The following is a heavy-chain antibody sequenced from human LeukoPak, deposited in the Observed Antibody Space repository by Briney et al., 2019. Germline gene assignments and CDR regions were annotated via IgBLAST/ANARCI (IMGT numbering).Heavy chain of an antibody. Sequence: GASVKVSCKATGYTFTSHAMNWVRQAPGQGLEWMGWINTNTGNPTYAQGFTGRFVFSLDTSVSTAYLQISSLKAEDTAVYYCARARKYFDWLTHQPPGDWGQGTLVTVSS. CDR2: INTNTGNP. D-gene: IGHD3-9*01. CDR1: GYTFTSHA. CDR3: ARARKYFDWLTHQPPGD. J-gene: IGHJ4*02. V-gene: IGHV7-4-1*02.